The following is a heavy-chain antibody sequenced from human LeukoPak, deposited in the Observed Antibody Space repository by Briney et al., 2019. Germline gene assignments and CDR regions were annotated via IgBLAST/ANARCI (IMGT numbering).Heavy chain of an antibody. CDR3: ARAHNWKYGTFDY. V-gene: IGHV3-30*04. D-gene: IGHD1-7*01. CDR2: ISYDGSNK. Sequence: GGSLRLSCAASGFTFSSYAMHWVRQAPGKGLEWVAVISYDGSNKYYADSVKGRFTISRDNAKNSLYLQMNSLRAEDTAVYYCARAHNWKYGTFDYWGQGTLVTVSS. J-gene: IGHJ4*02. CDR1: GFTFSSYA.